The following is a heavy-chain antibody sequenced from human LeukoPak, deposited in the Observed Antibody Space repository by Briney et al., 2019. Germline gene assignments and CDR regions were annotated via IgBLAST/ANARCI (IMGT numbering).Heavy chain of an antibody. V-gene: IGHV3-53*01. Sequence: TGGSLRLSCAASGFTVGTSYMTWVRQAPGKGLEWVSVIYSGGTTYYADSVKGRFTISRDSSKNTLYLQMNSLRAEDTAVYYCAGEFGELYRWGQGTLVTVSS. CDR1: GFTVGTSY. CDR2: IYSGGTT. CDR3: AGEFGELYR. D-gene: IGHD3-10*01. J-gene: IGHJ5*02.